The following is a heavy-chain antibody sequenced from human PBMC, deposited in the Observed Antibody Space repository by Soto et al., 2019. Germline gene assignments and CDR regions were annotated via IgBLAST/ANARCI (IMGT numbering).Heavy chain of an antibody. D-gene: IGHD6-13*01. Sequence: GASVKVSCKASGGTFSSYAISWVRQAPGQGLEWVGGIIPIFGTANYAQKFQGRVTITADESTSTAYTELSSLRSEDTAVYYCAREKRNGGSWYEEGYWFDPWGQGTLVTVSS. J-gene: IGHJ5*02. CDR3: AREKRNGGSWYEEGYWFDP. V-gene: IGHV1-69*13. CDR1: GGTFSSYA. CDR2: IIPIFGTA.